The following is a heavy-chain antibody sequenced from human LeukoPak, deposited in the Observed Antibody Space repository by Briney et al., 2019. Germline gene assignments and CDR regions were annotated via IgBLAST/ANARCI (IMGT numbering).Heavy chain of an antibody. CDR3: AREGVVLGYCSSTSCYGWFDP. CDR2: ISAYNGKT. Sequence: ASVKVSCKASGYTFTSYGISWVRQAPGQGLEWMGWISAYNGKTNYAQKLQDRVTMTTDTSTSTAYMELRSLRSDDTAVYYCAREGVVLGYCSSTSCYGWFDPWGQGTLVTVSS. V-gene: IGHV1-18*01. J-gene: IGHJ5*02. D-gene: IGHD2-2*01. CDR1: GYTFTSYG.